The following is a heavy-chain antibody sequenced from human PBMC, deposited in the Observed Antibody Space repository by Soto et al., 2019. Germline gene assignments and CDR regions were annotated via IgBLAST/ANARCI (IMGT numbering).Heavy chain of an antibody. V-gene: IGHV3-7*01. CDR1: GFTFSNYW. D-gene: IGHD1-26*01. CDR2: IKQDGSEK. CDR3: ARGYPGTVWPYHYYGMDV. Sequence: EVQLVESGGGLVQPGGSLRLSCAASGFTFSNYWMSWVRQAPGKGLEWVANIKQDGSEKYYVDSVKGRFTISRDNAMNSLFLQLNSLRAEDTAVYYCARGYPGTVWPYHYYGMDVWGQGTTVTVSS. J-gene: IGHJ6*02.